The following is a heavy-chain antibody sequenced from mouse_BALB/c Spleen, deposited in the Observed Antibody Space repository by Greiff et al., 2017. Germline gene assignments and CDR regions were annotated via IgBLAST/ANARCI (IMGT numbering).Heavy chain of an antibody. Sequence: EVKVVESGGGLVQPGGSRKLSCAASGFTFSSFGMHWVRQAPEKGLEWVAYISSGSSTIYYADTVKGRFTISRDNPKNTLFLQMTSLRSEDTAMYYCALDAMDYWGQGTSVTVSS. CDR2: ISSGSSTI. CDR1: GFTFSSFG. J-gene: IGHJ4*01. V-gene: IGHV5-17*02. CDR3: ALDAMDY.